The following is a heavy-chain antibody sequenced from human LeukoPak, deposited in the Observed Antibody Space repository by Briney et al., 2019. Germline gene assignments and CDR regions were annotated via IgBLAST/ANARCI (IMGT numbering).Heavy chain of an antibody. V-gene: IGHV3-30*18. D-gene: IGHD5-18*01. Sequence: PRGSLRLSCTASGFNLSSFGMHWVRQAPRKGLGWVAVISDDGSNTYYADSVKGRFTISRDNSKNTLYLRLNSLRTEDTAVYYCAKDADTATIIYWYFDLWGRGTLVTVSS. CDR2: ISDDGSNT. J-gene: IGHJ2*01. CDR3: AKDADTATIIYWYFDL. CDR1: GFNLSSFG.